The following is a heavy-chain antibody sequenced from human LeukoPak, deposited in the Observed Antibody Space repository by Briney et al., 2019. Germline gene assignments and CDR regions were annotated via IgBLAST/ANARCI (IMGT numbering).Heavy chain of an antibody. CDR3: VRQQTPHGNFDY. V-gene: IGHV3-13*01. CDR1: GFTFSKHA. CDR2: IGTAGDT. Sequence: GGSLRLSCATSGFTFSKHAMHWVRQATGKGLEWVPAIGTAGDTFYPGSVKGRFTISRENAKNSLSLQMNSLRAEDTAVYYCVRQQTPHGNFDYWGQGTLVTVSS. J-gene: IGHJ4*02. D-gene: IGHD1-26*01.